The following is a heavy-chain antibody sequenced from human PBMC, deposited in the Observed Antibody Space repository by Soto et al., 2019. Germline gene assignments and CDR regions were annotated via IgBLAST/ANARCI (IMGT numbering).Heavy chain of an antibody. D-gene: IGHD3-22*01. V-gene: IGHV1-69*06. CDR2: ISPIFGTA. Sequence: QVQLVQSGAEVKKPGSSVKVSCKASGGTFSSYAISWVRQAPGQGLEWMGGISPIFGTANYAQKFQGRVTITADKSTSTACMERISLRSEDTAVYYCARAERHYYDSSGDYGVYWGQGTLVTVSA. CDR1: GGTFSSYA. J-gene: IGHJ4*02. CDR3: ARAERHYYDSSGDYGVY.